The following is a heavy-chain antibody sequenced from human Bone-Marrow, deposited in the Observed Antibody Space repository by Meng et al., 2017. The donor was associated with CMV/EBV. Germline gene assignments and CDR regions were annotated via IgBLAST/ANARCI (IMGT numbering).Heavy chain of an antibody. Sequence: GESLKISCAASGFSFSGYAMYWVRQAPGKGLEWVSNVRGSGGATYYADSVKGRFTISRDNSKNTLYLQMNSLRAEDTAIYYCAKDQGYYDFWSAIASWGQGTTVTSP. D-gene: IGHD3-3*01. J-gene: IGHJ6*02. CDR3: AKDQGYYDFWSAIAS. CDR2: VRGSGGAT. V-gene: IGHV3-23*01. CDR1: GFSFSGYA.